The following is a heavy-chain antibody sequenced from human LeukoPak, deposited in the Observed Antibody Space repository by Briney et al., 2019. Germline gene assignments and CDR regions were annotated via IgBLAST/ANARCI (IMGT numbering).Heavy chain of an antibody. CDR3: AREGVAGQIDY. Sequence: ASVKVSCKASGYTFTSYDINWVRQATGQGLEWMGWINPNSGGTNYAQKFQGRVTITRDTSASTAYMELSSLRSEDTAVYYCAREGVAGQIDYWGQGTLVTVSS. V-gene: IGHV1-8*03. J-gene: IGHJ4*02. CDR2: INPNSGGT. CDR1: GYTFTSYD. D-gene: IGHD6-19*01.